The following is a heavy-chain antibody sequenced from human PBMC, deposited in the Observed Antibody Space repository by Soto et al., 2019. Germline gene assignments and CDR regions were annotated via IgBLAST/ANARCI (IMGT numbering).Heavy chain of an antibody. CDR3: AAFYYAILTGHFAFDM. CDR1: GASISHFY. V-gene: IGHV4-59*01. D-gene: IGHD3-9*01. J-gene: IGHJ3*02. Sequence: QVQLQESGPRLVKPSETLSLTCTVSGASISHFYWSWIRQSPGKGLEWLGYIYDSGSTSYNPSLKSRVTMSMDTSKTQFSLNLSSVTAADTAVYFCAAFYYAILTGHFAFDMWGHGTMVTVSS. CDR2: IYDSGST.